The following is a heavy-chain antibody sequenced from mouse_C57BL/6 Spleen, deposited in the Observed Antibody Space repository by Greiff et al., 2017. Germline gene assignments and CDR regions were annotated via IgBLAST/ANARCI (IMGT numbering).Heavy chain of an antibody. Sequence: EVHLVESGGGLVQPGGSLSLSCAASGFTFTDYYMSWVRQPPGKALEWLGFIRNKANGYTTEYSASVKGRFTISRDNSQSILYLQINALRAEDSATYYCARYSRQLDDWGQGTTLTVSS. J-gene: IGHJ2*01. CDR3: ARYSRQLDD. CDR1: GFTFTDYY. V-gene: IGHV7-3*01. D-gene: IGHD3-2*01. CDR2: IRNKANGYTT.